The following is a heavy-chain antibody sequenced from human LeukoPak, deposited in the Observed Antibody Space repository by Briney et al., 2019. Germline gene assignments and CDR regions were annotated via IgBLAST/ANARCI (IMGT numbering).Heavy chain of an antibody. CDR3: ARGSEPGIATRLATYYYYGMDV. Sequence: GASVKVSCKASGGTFTSYAISWVRQAPGQGLEWMGRIIPILGIANYAQKFQGRVTITADKSTSTAYMELSSLRSEDTAVYYCARGSEPGIATRLATYYYYGMDVWGQGTTVTVSS. D-gene: IGHD6-6*01. CDR1: GGTFTSYA. CDR2: IIPILGIA. V-gene: IGHV1-69*04. J-gene: IGHJ6*02.